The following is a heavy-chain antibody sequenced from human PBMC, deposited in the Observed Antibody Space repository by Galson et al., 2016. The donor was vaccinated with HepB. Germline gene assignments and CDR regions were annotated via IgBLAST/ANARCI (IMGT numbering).Heavy chain of an antibody. V-gene: IGHV3-13*04. Sequence: SLRLSCAASGFTFSSYDMHWVRQATGKGLEWVSAIGTAGDTYYPGSVKGRFTISRENAKNSLYLQMNSLRAGDTAVYYCARLGISRDNWYFDLWGRGTLVTVSS. CDR3: ARLGISRDNWYFDL. D-gene: IGHD1-14*01. CDR1: GFTFSSYD. CDR2: IGTAGDT. J-gene: IGHJ2*01.